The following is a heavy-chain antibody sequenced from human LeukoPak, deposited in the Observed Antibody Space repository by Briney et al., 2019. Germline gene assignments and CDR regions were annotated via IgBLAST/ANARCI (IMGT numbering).Heavy chain of an antibody. CDR3: ARSGFGGNVNFDL. Sequence: ASVKVSCKASGYIFTSYDINWVRQAAGQGLDWIGWMNPSSGATDYTQKIKGRVTFTRDTSTSTAYMELSSLGSEDTAVYYCARSGFGGNVNFDLWGQGTLVTVSS. D-gene: IGHD4-23*01. V-gene: IGHV1-8*02. CDR1: GYIFTSYD. J-gene: IGHJ4*02. CDR2: MNPSSGAT.